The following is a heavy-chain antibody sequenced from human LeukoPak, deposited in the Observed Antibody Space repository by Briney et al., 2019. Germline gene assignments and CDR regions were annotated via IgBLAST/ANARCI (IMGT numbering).Heavy chain of an antibody. CDR1: GFTFSSYE. D-gene: IGHD3-22*01. CDR3: ARDVYYYDSSGYYYFDY. V-gene: IGHV3-21*01. Sequence: PGGSLRLSCAASGFTFSSYEMNWVRQAPGKGLEWVSSISSSSSYIYYADSVKGRFTISRDNAKNSLYLQMNSLRAEDTAVYYCARDVYYYDSSGYYYFDYWGQGTLVTVSS. CDR2: ISSSSSYI. J-gene: IGHJ4*02.